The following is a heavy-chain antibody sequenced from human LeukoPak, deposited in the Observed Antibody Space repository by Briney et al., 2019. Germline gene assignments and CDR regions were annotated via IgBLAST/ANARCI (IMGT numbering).Heavy chain of an antibody. Sequence: TGGSLRLSCAASGFTFSSYAMSWVRQAPGQGLEWVSAISGSGGSTYYADSVKGRFTISRDNSKNTLYLQMNSLRAEDTAVYYGALRVVYAPGFDYWGQGTLVTVSS. V-gene: IGHV3-23*01. CDR1: GFTFSSYA. J-gene: IGHJ4*02. CDR3: ALRVVYAPGFDY. D-gene: IGHD2-8*02. CDR2: ISGSGGST.